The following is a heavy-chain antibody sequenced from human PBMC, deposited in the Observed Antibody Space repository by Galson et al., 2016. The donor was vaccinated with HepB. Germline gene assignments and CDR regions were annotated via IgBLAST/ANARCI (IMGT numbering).Heavy chain of an antibody. Sequence: SPRLSCAASGFTFSTYGMHWVRQAPGKGLDWVAVISYDGSNKYYADSVKGRFTISRDNSKNTLYLRMNSLRAEDTAVYYCAKDHGYSYGYLAYWGQGTLVTVSS. D-gene: IGHD5-18*01. CDR3: AKDHGYSYGYLAY. V-gene: IGHV3-30*18. CDR2: ISYDGSNK. J-gene: IGHJ4*02. CDR1: GFTFSTYG.